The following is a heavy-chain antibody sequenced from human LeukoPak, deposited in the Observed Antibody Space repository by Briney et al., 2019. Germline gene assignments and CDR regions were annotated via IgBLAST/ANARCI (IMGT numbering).Heavy chain of an antibody. CDR2: INPSGGST. Sequence: GASVKVSCKASGYTFTGYYMHWVRQAPGQGLEWMGIINPSGGSTSYAQKFQGRVTMTRDTSTSTVYMELSSLRSEDTAVYYCAREEDSSDYYGTDTRFDYWGQGTLVTVSS. CDR1: GYTFTGYY. CDR3: AREEDSSDYYGTDTRFDY. D-gene: IGHD3-22*01. J-gene: IGHJ4*02. V-gene: IGHV1-46*01.